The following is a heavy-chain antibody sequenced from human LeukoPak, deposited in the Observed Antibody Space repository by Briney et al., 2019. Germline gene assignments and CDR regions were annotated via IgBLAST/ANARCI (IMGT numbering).Heavy chain of an antibody. CDR1: GYTFTNFG. CDR3: ARENIIRGVINAFDI. D-gene: IGHD3-10*01. V-gene: IGHV1-46*01. Sequence: VASVKVSCKTSGYTFTNFGINWVRQAPGQGLEWMGIINPSGGSTSYAQKFQGRVTMTRDMSTSTVYMELSSLRSEDTAVYYCARENIIRGVINAFDIWGQGTMVTVSS. J-gene: IGHJ3*02. CDR2: INPSGGST.